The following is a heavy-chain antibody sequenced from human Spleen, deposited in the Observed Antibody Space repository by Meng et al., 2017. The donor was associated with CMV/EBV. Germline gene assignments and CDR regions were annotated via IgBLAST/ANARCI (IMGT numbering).Heavy chain of an antibody. V-gene: IGHV3-20*04. D-gene: IGHD1-26*01. CDR3: ARSYSGREWGDY. CDR2: INWNGVST. Sequence: GGSLRLSCAASGFNFDDYAMSWVRQAPGKGLERVSNINWNGVSTTYGDSVKGRFTISRDNARNSLYLQMNSLSAEDTAVYYCARSYSGREWGDYWGQGTLVTVSS. J-gene: IGHJ4*02. CDR1: GFNFDDYA.